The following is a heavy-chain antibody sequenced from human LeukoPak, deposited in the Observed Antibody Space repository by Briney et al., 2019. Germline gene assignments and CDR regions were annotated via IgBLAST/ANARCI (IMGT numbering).Heavy chain of an antibody. CDR3: AREYSSSSGRRAFDI. CDR1: GGSLSGYY. CDR2: IYYSGNT. Sequence: PSETLSLTCTVSGGSLSGYYWGWIRQPPGEGLEWIGYIYYSGNTNYNPPPKSRLTISIYTSQNQFSLKLSSVTAADSAVYCCAREYSSSSGRRAFDIWGQGTMVTVSS. V-gene: IGHV4-59*12. J-gene: IGHJ3*02. D-gene: IGHD6-6*01.